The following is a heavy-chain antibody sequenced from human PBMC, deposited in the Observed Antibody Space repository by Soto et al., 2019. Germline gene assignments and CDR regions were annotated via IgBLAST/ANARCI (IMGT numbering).Heavy chain of an antibody. J-gene: IGHJ2*01. CDR3: AGSAIATHWFFDL. D-gene: IGHD5-18*01. CDR2: IYYTGYT. CDR1: GGPLSSRCYY. Sequence: PSETLSLTCSASGGPLSSRCYYSRWIRQAPGKGLEWLATIYYTGYTYHNPSLKSHVTISVDTSKDQFSLELTSVTAADTALYFCAGSAIATHWFFDLWGRGTLVTVSS. V-gene: IGHV4-39*01.